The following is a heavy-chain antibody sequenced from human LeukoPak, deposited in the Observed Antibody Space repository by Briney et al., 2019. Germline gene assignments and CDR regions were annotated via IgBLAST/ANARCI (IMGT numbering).Heavy chain of an antibody. Sequence: SVKVSCKASGGTFSSYAISWVRQAPGQGLEWMGKIIPIFGTANYAQKFQGRVTITTDESTSTAYMELSSLRSEDTAVYYCARVMAVAVDFDYWGQGTLVTVSS. CDR1: GGTFSSYA. J-gene: IGHJ4*02. CDR2: IIPIFGTA. V-gene: IGHV1-69*05. CDR3: ARVMAVAVDFDY. D-gene: IGHD6-19*01.